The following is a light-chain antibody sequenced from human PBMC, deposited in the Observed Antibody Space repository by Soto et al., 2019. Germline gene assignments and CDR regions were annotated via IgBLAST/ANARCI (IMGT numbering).Light chain of an antibody. CDR1: QSVSSGY. V-gene: IGKV3-20*01. J-gene: IGKJ4*01. CDR3: KQYGTSLLT. CDR2: ATS. Sequence: EFLLTQSPGTLSLSPGEGATLSCRASQSVSSGYLAWYQQKPGQAPRLLIYATSTRATGIPDRFSGTGSGTDFTLTINRLEPEDFAVYYCKQYGTSLLTFGGGTKV.